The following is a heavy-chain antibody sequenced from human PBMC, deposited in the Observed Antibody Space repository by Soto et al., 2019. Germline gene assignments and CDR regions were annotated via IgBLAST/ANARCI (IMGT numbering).Heavy chain of an antibody. Sequence: QEQLVQSGAEVKKPGSSVKVSCKASGGTFSSYAISWVRQAPGQGLEWMGGIIPIFGTANYAQKFQGRVTITADESTSTAYMELSSLRSEDTAVYYCARGRGRSSWYSGDYGMDVWGQGTTVTVSS. V-gene: IGHV1-69*01. D-gene: IGHD6-13*01. CDR2: IIPIFGTA. J-gene: IGHJ6*02. CDR3: ARGRGRSSWYSGDYGMDV. CDR1: GGTFSSYA.